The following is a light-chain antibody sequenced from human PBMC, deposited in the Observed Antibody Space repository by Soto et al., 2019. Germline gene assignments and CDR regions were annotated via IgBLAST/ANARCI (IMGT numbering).Light chain of an antibody. J-gene: IGKJ4*01. V-gene: IGKV1-39*01. CDR2: AAS. Sequence: DIQMTQSPSSLSASVGDRVTITCRASQNISTYLNWYQQKPGKAPNLLIYAASNLQSGVPSRFSGSGSWTDFSLTISSLQPEDFATYYCQQSYSPLSFGGGTKVEIK. CDR1: QNISTY. CDR3: QQSYSPLS.